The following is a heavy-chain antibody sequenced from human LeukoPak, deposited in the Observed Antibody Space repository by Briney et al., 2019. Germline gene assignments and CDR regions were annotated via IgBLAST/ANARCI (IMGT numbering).Heavy chain of an antibody. Sequence: GSLRLSCAASGFTFNSYSMNWVRQAPGKGLEWVANIKQDGSEKYYVDSVKGRFTISRDNAKNSLYLQMNSLRAEDTAVYYCARVYGVRGDSSGPAGYWGQGTLVTVSS. CDR1: GFTFNSYS. CDR2: IKQDGSEK. D-gene: IGHD3-22*01. J-gene: IGHJ4*02. CDR3: ARVYGVRGDSSGPAGY. V-gene: IGHV3-7*01.